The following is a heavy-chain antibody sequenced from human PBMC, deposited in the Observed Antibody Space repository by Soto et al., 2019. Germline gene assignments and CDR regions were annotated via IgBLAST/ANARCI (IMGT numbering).Heavy chain of an antibody. Sequence: GGSLSLSCTASGFTFKNCGMIWVRQAPGKGLEWVAAIIGTDTTNYADSVKGRFTISRDNSKDTLYLQMNGLRVEDTAIYYCAKGEALYSSHPWDSWGHGTLVTVSS. CDR2: IIGTDTT. D-gene: IGHD3-22*01. V-gene: IGHV3-23*01. CDR1: GFTFKNCG. CDR3: AKGEALYSSHPWDS. J-gene: IGHJ5*01.